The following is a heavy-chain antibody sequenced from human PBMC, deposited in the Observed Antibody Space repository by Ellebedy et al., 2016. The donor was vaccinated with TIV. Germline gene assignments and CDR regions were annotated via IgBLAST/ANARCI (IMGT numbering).Heavy chain of an antibody. J-gene: IGHJ4*02. V-gene: IGHV4-59*08. D-gene: IGHD6-19*01. Sequence: MPGGSLRLSCSVSGGSISSNYWNWIRQPPGKGLEWIGYFSYSGSTNYNPSLKSRVTISVDTSKNQFSRKLSSVTAADTAVYYCARSHRSGTDYWGQGTPVTVSS. CDR3: ARSHRSGTDY. CDR1: GGSISSNY. CDR2: FSYSGST.